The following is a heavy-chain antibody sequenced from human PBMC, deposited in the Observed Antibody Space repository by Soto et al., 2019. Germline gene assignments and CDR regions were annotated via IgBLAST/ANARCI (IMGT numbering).Heavy chain of an antibody. V-gene: IGHV4-34*01. CDR2: INHSGST. D-gene: IGHD5-12*01. CDR1: GGSFSGYY. J-gene: IGHJ6*02. Sequence: SETLSLTCAVYGGSFSGYYWSWIRQHPGKGLEWIGEINHSGSTNYNPSLKSRVTISVDTSKNQFSLKLSSVTATDTAVYYCARECTVATIGGGMDVWGQGTTVTVSS. CDR3: ARECTVATIGGGMDV.